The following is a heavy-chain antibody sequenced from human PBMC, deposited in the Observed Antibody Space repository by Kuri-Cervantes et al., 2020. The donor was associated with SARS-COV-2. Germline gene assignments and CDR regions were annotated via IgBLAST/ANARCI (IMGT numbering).Heavy chain of an antibody. CDR2: IGGSGGST. Sequence: GESLKISCSASGFTFSSYAMSWVRQAPGEGLEWVSAIGGSGGSTYYADSVKGRFTISRDNSKNTLYLQMNSLRPEDTAVYYCAKVYCTNGVCSPYYFDYWGQGTLVTVSS. D-gene: IGHD2-8*01. CDR3: AKVYCTNGVCSPYYFDY. V-gene: IGHV3-23*01. J-gene: IGHJ4*02. CDR1: GFTFSSYA.